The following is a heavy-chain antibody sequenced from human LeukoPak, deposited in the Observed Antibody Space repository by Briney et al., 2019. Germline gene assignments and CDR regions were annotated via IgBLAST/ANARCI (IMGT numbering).Heavy chain of an antibody. Sequence: GESLKISCKGSGYSFTSYWISWVRQMPGKGLEWMGRIDPSDSYTNYSPSFQGHVTISADKSISTAYLQWSSLKASDTAMYYCARQPPIVGATLWFDPWGQGTLVTVSS. D-gene: IGHD1-26*01. V-gene: IGHV5-10-1*01. CDR3: ARQPPIVGATLWFDP. J-gene: IGHJ5*02. CDR2: IDPSDSYT. CDR1: GYSFTSYW.